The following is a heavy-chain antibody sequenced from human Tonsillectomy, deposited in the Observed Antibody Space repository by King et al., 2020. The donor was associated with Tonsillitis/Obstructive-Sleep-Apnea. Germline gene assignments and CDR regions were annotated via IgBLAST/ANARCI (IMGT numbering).Heavy chain of an antibody. CDR3: AHRQVNGNFDY. V-gene: IGHV2-5*02. CDR2: IYWDDDK. J-gene: IGHJ4*02. D-gene: IGHD2-8*01. CDR1: GFSLSTSGVG. Sequence: TLKESGPTLVKPTQTLTLTCTFSGFSLSTSGVGVGWIRQPPGKALEGLALIYWDDDKRYNPSLKSRLTITKDTSKNQVVLTMTNMDPVDTATYYCAHRQVNGNFDYWGQGTLVTVSS.